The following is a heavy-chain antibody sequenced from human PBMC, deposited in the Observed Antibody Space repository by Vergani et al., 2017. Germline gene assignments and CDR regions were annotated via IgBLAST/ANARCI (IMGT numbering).Heavy chain of an antibody. D-gene: IGHD3-16*02. CDR2: IYSGGST. CDR1: GFTVSSNY. J-gene: IGHJ4*02. V-gene: IGHV3-53*01. CDR3: ARGVWGSYRPYYFDY. Sequence: EVQLVESGGGLIQPGGSLRLSCAASGFTVSSNYMSWVRPAPGKGLEWVSVIYSGGSTYYADSVKGRFTISRDTSKNTLYLQMNSLRAEDTAVYYCARGVWGSYRPYYFDYWGQGTLVTVSS.